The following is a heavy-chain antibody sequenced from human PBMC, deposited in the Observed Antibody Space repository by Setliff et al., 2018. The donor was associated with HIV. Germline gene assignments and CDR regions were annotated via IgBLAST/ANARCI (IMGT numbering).Heavy chain of an antibody. V-gene: IGHV1-18*01. CDR2: ISANNGNT. CDR3: ARDGEYQVLHYYYSEMDV. J-gene: IGHJ6*02. D-gene: IGHD2-2*01. CDR1: GYTFTRYG. Sequence: ASVKVSCKASGYTFTRYGISWVRQAPGQGLEWMGWISANNGNTKYAQRLQGRVTMTTDTSTSTAYMDLRSLRSDDTAVYFCARDGEYQVLHYYYSEMDVWGQGTTVTVSS.